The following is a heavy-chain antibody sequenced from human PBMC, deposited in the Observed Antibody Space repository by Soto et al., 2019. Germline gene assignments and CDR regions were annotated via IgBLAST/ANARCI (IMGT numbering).Heavy chain of an antibody. CDR3: ARRGAVAGLHY. D-gene: IGHD6-19*01. J-gene: IGHJ4*02. Sequence: EVQLVESGGGLVQPGGSLRVSCAASGFTFSSYWMHWVRQAPGKGLVWVSRINSDGSSTSHADSVKGRFTISRDNAKNTLYLQMTSLRAGDTAIYYCARRGAVAGLHYWGQGTLVTVSS. CDR2: INSDGSST. V-gene: IGHV3-74*01. CDR1: GFTFSSYW.